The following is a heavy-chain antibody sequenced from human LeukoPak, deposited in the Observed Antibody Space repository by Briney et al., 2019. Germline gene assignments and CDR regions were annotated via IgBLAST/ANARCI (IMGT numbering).Heavy chain of an antibody. V-gene: IGHV3-15*01. CDR1: GFTFSNAW. J-gene: IGHJ4*02. CDR2: IKSKTDGGTT. Sequence: PGGSLRLSCTASGFTFSNAWMSWVRQAPGKGPEWVGRIKSKTDGGTTDYAAPVKGRFTISRDDSKNTLYLQMNSLKTEDTAVYYCTTDLTVTTGDYWGQGTLVTVSS. CDR3: TTDLTVTTGDY. D-gene: IGHD4-11*01.